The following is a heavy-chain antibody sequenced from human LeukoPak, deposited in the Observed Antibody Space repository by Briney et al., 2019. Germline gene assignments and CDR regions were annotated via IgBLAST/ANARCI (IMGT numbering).Heavy chain of an antibody. J-gene: IGHJ4*02. CDR3: AKYGGITMVGGLIQHLDY. CDR1: GFTFSSYA. V-gene: IGHV3-23*01. CDR2: ISGSGGST. Sequence: PGGSLRLSCAASGFTFSSYAMSWVRQAPGKGLKWVSAISGSGGSTYYADSVKGRFTISRDNSKNTLYLQMNSLRAEDTAVYYCAKYGGITMVGGLIQHLDYWGQGTLVTVSS. D-gene: IGHD3-10*01.